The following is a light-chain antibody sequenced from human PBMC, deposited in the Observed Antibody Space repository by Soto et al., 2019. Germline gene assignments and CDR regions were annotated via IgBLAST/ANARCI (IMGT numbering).Light chain of an antibody. V-gene: IGLV2-14*01. Sequence: QSALTQPASVSGSPGQSITISCAGTSSDIGGRNVVSWYQHHPGTAPKLIIDEVSNRPSGVSHRFSGSKSGNTASLTISGLHSEDEDDYYCMSYRSGNTLVFGTGTKVTVL. J-gene: IGLJ1*01. CDR2: EVS. CDR1: SSDIGGRNV. CDR3: MSYRSGNTLV.